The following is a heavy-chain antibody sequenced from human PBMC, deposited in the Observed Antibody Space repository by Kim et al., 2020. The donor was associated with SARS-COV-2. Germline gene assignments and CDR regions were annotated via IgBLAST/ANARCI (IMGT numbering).Heavy chain of an antibody. V-gene: IGHV3-15*01. J-gene: IGHJ3*02. CDR2: T. D-gene: IGHD3-22*01. CDR3: TTVGMIDAFDI. Sequence: TDYAAPVKGRFTISRDDSKNTLYLQMNSLKTEDTAVYYCTTVGMIDAFDIWGQGTMVTVSS.